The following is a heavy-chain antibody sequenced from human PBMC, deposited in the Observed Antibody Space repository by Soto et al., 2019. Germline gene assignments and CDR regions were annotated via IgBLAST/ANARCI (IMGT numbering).Heavy chain of an antibody. CDR3: SRDRQDCSGGSCYSYYFDY. J-gene: IGHJ4*02. V-gene: IGHV1-46*03. CDR2: INPSGDST. D-gene: IGHD2-15*01. CDR1: GYTFTSYY. Sequence: GASVQVSCKASGYTFTSYYMHWVRQAPGQGLEWMGIINPSGDSTSYAQKFQGRVTMTRDTSTSTVYMELSSLRSEDTAVYYCSRDRQDCSGGSCYSYYFDYWGQGTLVTVSS.